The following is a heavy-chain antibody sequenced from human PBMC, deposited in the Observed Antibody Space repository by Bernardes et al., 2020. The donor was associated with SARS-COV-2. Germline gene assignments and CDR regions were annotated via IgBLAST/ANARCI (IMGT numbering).Heavy chain of an antibody. CDR3: ARDSTSTYYDFWSGYYGGGFDP. CDR1: GGSISSYY. J-gene: IGHJ5*02. V-gene: IGHV4-59*13. CDR2: IYNTGTT. Sequence: SETLSLTCTVSGGSISSYYWSWIRLPPGKGLEWMGYIYNTGTTNYNPSFKSRVTISINTSKNQFSLKLSSVTAADTAVYYCARDSTSTYYDFWSGYYGGGFDPWGQGTLVTVSS. D-gene: IGHD3-3*01.